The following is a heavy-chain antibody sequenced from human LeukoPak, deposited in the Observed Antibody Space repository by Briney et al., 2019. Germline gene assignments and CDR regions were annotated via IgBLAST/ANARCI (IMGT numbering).Heavy chain of an antibody. V-gene: IGHV3-23*01. Sequence: GGSLRLSCAASGFTFRSYAMSWVREAPGKGLEWVSGISGRGGSTYYADSVKGRFTISRDNSKNTLYLHMNSLRAEDTAVYYCARDRKTRIAAAGSAVDYWGQGTLVTVSS. CDR2: ISGRGGST. CDR1: GFTFRSYA. D-gene: IGHD6-13*01. CDR3: ARDRKTRIAAAGSAVDY. J-gene: IGHJ4*02.